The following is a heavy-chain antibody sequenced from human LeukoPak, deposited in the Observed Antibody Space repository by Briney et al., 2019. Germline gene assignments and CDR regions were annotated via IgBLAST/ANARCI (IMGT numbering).Heavy chain of an antibody. CDR3: ARHRGSSSLFDY. CDR1: GGSISSSSYY. CDR2: IYYSGST. V-gene: IGHV4-39*07. D-gene: IGHD6-6*01. J-gene: IGHJ4*02. Sequence: PSETLSLTCTVSGGSISSSSYYWGWIRQPPGKGLEWIGSIYYSGSTYYNPSLKSRVTISVDTSKNQFSLKLSSVTAADTAVYYCARHRGSSSLFDYWGQGTLVTVSS.